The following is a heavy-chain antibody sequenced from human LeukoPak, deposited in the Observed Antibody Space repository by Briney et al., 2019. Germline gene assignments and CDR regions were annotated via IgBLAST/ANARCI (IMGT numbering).Heavy chain of an antibody. V-gene: IGHV3-23*01. D-gene: IGHD1-26*01. CDR3: ASIGRHYFDY. CDR1: GFTFSSYA. Sequence: GGSLRLSCAASGFTFSSYAMSWVRQAPGKGLEWVSAISGSGGSTYYADSVKGRFTISRDNSKNSLYLQMNSLRAEDTAVYYCASIGRHYFDYWGRGTLVTVSS. CDR2: ISGSGGST. J-gene: IGHJ4*02.